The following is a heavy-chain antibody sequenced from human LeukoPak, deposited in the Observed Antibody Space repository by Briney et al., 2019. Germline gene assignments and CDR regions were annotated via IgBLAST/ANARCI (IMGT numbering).Heavy chain of an antibody. J-gene: IGHJ4*02. CDR2: INSDGSTI. Sequence: GGSLRLSCAASGFTLSSYEINWVRQAPGKGLEWVSYINSDGSTIYYADSVKGRFTFSRDNAKDSLYLQMHSLAAEDTAVYYCSRDARSSAWSIPYLDYCGQGTLVTVSS. CDR1: GFTLSSYE. CDR3: SRDARSSAWSIPYLDY. V-gene: IGHV3-48*03. D-gene: IGHD6-19*01.